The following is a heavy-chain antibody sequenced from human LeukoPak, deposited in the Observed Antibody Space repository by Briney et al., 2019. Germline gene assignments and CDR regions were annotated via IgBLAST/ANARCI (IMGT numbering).Heavy chain of an antibody. CDR2: ISGSGSNT. V-gene: IGHV3-23*01. CDR1: GFRFSSCA. D-gene: IGHD3-3*01. J-gene: IGHJ4*02. Sequence: GGSLRLSCATSGFRFSSCAMSWVRQAPGKGLEWVSTISGSGSNTYYADSVKGRFTISRDNAKNSLYLQMNSLRAEDTAVYYCARDLFGGSVLRFFHYFDYWGQGTLVTVSS. CDR3: ARDLFGGSVLRFFHYFDY.